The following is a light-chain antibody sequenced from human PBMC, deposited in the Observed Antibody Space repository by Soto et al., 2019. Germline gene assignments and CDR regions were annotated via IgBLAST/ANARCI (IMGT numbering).Light chain of an antibody. CDR2: DVS. J-gene: IGLJ1*01. Sequence: QSALTQPASVSGSPGQSITISCTGTNSDVGTYNFVSWYQQHPGKLPKLMIFDVSRRPSGVSDRFSGSKSGNTASLTISGLQAEDEGDYYCISYTSSSTNVFGSGTKVTVL. CDR3: ISYTSSSTNV. V-gene: IGLV2-14*03. CDR1: NSDVGTYNF.